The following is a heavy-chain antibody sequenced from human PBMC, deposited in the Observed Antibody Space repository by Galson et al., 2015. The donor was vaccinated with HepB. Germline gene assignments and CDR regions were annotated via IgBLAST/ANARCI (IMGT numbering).Heavy chain of an antibody. V-gene: IGHV3-23*01. J-gene: IGHJ4*02. CDR1: GFTFSNYA. Sequence: SLRLSCAASGFTFSNYAMSWVRQAPGKGLEWVSAISGYGGSTYYADSVKGRFTISRDNSKNTLYLQMNSLRAEETAVYYCAKDGVGTPYPASFDYWGQGTLVTVSS. D-gene: IGHD1/OR15-1a*01. CDR2: ISGYGGST. CDR3: AKDGVGTPYPASFDY.